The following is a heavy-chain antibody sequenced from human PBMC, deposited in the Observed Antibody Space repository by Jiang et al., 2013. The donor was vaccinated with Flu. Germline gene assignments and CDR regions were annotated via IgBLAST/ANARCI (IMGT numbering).Heavy chain of an antibody. CDR1: GFTVSSNY. CDR2: IYSGGST. CDR3: ARVRRMDPLLYSSGWYYDY. V-gene: IGHV3-53*01. Sequence: VQLVESGGGLIQPGGSLRLSCAASGFTVSSNYMSWVRQAPGKGLEWVSVIYSGGSTNYADSVKGRFTISRDNSKNTLYLQMNSLRAEDTAVYYCARVRRMDPLLYSSGWYYDYWGQGTLVTVSS. J-gene: IGHJ4*02. D-gene: IGHD6-19*01.